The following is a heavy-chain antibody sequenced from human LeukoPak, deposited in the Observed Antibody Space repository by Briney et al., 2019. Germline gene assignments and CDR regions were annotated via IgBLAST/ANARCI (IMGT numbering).Heavy chain of an antibody. CDR2: IIPILGIA. V-gene: IGHV1-69*04. Sequence: ASVKVSCKASGGTFSSYAISWVRQAPGQGLEWMGRIIPILGIANYAQKLQGRVTMTTDTSTSTAYMELRSLRSDDTAVYYCARDRSGHNWFDPWGQGTLVTVSS. J-gene: IGHJ5*02. CDR3: ARDRSGHNWFDP. D-gene: IGHD3-3*01. CDR1: GGTFSSYA.